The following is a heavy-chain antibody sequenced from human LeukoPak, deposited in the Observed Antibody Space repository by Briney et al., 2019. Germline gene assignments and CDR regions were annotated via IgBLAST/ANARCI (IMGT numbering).Heavy chain of an antibody. CDR1: GFTVSSNY. D-gene: IGHD6-19*01. CDR2: IYSGGST. V-gene: IGHV3-53*01. J-gene: IGHJ5*02. CDR3: ARTYSSGWYGGFDP. Sequence: GGSLRLSCAASGFTVSSNYMSWVRQAPGKGLEWVSVIYSGGSTYYADSVKGRFTTSRDNSKNTLYLQMNSLRAEDTAVYYCARTYSSGWYGGFDPWGQGTLVTVSS.